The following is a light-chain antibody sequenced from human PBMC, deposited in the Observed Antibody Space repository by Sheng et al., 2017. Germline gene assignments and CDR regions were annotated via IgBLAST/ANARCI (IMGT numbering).Light chain of an antibody. V-gene: IGLV2-14*01. CDR1: SSDVADYNF. Sequence: QSALTQPASVSGSPGQSITISCTGTSSDVADYNFVSWYQQHPGKAPKLVIYDVSSRPSGVSNRFSGSKSGSTASLTISGLQAEDESDYYCSSYTSSSTRVFGGGTKLTVL. J-gene: IGLJ3*02. CDR2: DVS. CDR3: SSYTSSSTRV.